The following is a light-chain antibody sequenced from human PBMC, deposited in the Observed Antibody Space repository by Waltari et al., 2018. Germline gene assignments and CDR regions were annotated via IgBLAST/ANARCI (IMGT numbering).Light chain of an antibody. V-gene: IGKV4-1*01. CDR1: QRVFYSTNKNY. CDR3: QQYYSIPWT. J-gene: IGKJ1*01. Sequence: DIVMNQSPDSLTVSLGERATINYKSSQRVFYSTNKNYLAWYQQKAGQPPKLLIYWASSRESGVPDRFSGSGSGTDFTLTISSLQAEDVAVYYCQQYYSIPWTFGQGTKVEIK. CDR2: WAS.